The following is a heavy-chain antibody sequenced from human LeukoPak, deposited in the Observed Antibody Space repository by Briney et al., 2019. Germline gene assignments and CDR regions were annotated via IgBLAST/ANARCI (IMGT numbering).Heavy chain of an antibody. V-gene: IGHV3-33*06. Sequence: PGGSLRLSCAASGFTFSSYGMHGVRQAPGKGLEWVAVIWYDGSNKYYADSVKGRFTISRDNSKNTLYLQMNSLRAEDTAVYYCAKDICGGGSCYSDYWGQGTLVTVSS. CDR2: IWYDGSNK. D-gene: IGHD2-15*01. J-gene: IGHJ4*02. CDR1: GFTFSSYG. CDR3: AKDICGGGSCYSDY.